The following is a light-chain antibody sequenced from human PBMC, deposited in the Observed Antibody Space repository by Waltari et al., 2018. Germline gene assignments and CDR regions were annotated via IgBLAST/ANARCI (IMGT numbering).Light chain of an antibody. V-gene: IGLV7-43*01. Sequence: QTVVTQEPSLTVSPGGTVTLTCASSTGAVTSGSFPTWFQQRPGQPPRSLIYSANNKPSWTPGRFSGSLIGGKAALTLSGVQPEDEAEYYCLLFYGGAYVFGTGTKLTVL. CDR3: LLFYGGAYV. CDR1: TGAVTSGSF. CDR2: SAN. J-gene: IGLJ1*01.